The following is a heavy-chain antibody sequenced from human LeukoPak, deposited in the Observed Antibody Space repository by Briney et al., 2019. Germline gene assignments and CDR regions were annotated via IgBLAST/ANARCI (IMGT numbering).Heavy chain of an antibody. Sequence: SETLSLTCSVSGASISSGSNYWGWIRQPPGKTLEWIGSIYSSGSTYYNPSLKSRVIIIIDTPKNQFSLKLTSVTTADTAVYYCARPVTARGGSGWPQHIDYWGQGTLVSVSS. CDR2: IYSSGST. J-gene: IGHJ4*02. CDR3: ARPVTARGGSGWPQHIDY. D-gene: IGHD6-19*01. CDR1: GASISSGSNY. V-gene: IGHV4-39*07.